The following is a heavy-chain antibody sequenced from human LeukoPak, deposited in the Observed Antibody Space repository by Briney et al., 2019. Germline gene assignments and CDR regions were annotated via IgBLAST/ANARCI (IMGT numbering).Heavy chain of an antibody. J-gene: IGHJ4*02. V-gene: IGHV3-7*01. Sequence: PGGSLRLSCAASGFTFSSYWMSWVRQAPGKGLEWVANIKQEGSEKYYVDSVKGRFTISRDNAKNSLYLQMNSLRAEDTAVYYCAREGYDVTLDYWGQGTLVTVSS. CDR1: GFTFSSYW. CDR2: IKQEGSEK. CDR3: AREGYDVTLDY. D-gene: IGHD5-12*01.